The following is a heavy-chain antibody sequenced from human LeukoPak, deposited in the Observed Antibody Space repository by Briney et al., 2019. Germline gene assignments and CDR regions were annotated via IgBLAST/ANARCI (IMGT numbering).Heavy chain of an antibody. CDR3: ARHRYSSRGFDP. J-gene: IGHJ5*02. CDR1: GFTFSSYS. D-gene: IGHD6-13*01. Sequence: GGSLRLSCAASGFTFSSYSMNWVRQAPGKGLEWVSSISSSSSYIYYADSVKGRFTISRDNAKNSLYLQMNSLRAEDTAVYYCARHRYSSRGFDPWGQGTLVTVSS. CDR2: ISSSSSYI. V-gene: IGHV3-21*01.